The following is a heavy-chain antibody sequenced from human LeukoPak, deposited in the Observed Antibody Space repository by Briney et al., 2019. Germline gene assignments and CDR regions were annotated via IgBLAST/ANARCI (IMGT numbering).Heavy chain of an antibody. CDR1: GFSFSRYS. Sequence: PGRSLSLSCAASGFSFSRYSMNWVRQPPGKWLEWVSSISSSSSYIYHADSVKGRLTISRDNDKQSLYLQMNSLRAEDTAVYYCARGLYYFDYWGQGTLVTVSS. CDR2: ISSSSSYI. CDR3: ARGLYYFDY. V-gene: IGHV3-21*01. J-gene: IGHJ4*02. D-gene: IGHD3/OR15-3a*01.